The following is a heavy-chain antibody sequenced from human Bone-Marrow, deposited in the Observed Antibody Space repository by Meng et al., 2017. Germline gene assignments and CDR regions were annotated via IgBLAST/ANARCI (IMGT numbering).Heavy chain of an antibody. J-gene: IGHJ4*02. CDR1: GFTFGDYA. D-gene: IGHD3-9*01. Sequence: GESLKISCTASGFTFGDYAMSWFRPAPGKGLEWGGFIRSKAYGGTTEYAASVKGRFTISRDDSKSITYLQMNSLKTEDTAVYYCTREWTYYDILTGYPSLDYWGQGTLVTVSS. V-gene: IGHV3-49*03. CDR2: IRSKAYGGTT. CDR3: TREWTYYDILTGYPSLDY.